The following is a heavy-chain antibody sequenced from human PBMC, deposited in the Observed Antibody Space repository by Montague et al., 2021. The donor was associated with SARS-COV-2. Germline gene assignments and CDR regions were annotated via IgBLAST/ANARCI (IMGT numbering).Heavy chain of an antibody. J-gene: IGHJ4*02. Sequence: SETLSLTCGVYGGSFGDDHWSWIRQPPGKGLEWIGDIKQSGSTNYNPSLKSRVTISVDTSRNQFSLKLTSVTAADTAVYFCARGHLPVSMFVVVFTSASYYFDYWGQGALVTVSS. V-gene: IGHV4-34*01. CDR1: GGSFGDDH. CDR2: IKQSGST. CDR3: ARGHLPVSMFVVVFTSASYYFDY. D-gene: IGHD3-22*01.